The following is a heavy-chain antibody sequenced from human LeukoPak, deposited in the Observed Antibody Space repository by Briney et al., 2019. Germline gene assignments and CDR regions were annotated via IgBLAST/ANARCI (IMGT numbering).Heavy chain of an antibody. CDR2: MNPNSGNT. J-gene: IGHJ4*02. CDR1: GYTFTIYD. V-gene: IGHV1-8*01. D-gene: IGHD3-3*01. CDR3: ARGLKATYDFWSGYYFPYDY. Sequence: ASVKVSCKAPGYTFTIYDINRVRQATGQGLEWMGWMNPNSGNTGYAQKFQGRDTMTRNTSISTAYMELSSLRSEDTAVYYCARGLKATYDFWSGYYFPYDYWGQGTLVTVSS.